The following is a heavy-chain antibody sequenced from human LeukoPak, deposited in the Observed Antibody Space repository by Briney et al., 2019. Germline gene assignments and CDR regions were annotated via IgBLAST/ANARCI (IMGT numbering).Heavy chain of an antibody. CDR3: ARHSTVVGMGWFDP. J-gene: IGHJ5*02. Sequence: SETLSLTCTVSVGSISSGSYYWSWIRQPAGKGLEWSGRIYTSGSTNYNPSLKSRVTISVDTSKNQFSLKLSSVTAEDTAVYYCARHSTVVGMGWFDPWGQGTLVTVSS. D-gene: IGHD2-21*01. V-gene: IGHV4-61*02. CDR1: VGSISSGSYY. CDR2: IYTSGST.